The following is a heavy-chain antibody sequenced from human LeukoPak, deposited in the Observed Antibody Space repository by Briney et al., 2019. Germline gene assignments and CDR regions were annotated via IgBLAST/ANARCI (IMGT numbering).Heavy chain of an antibody. CDR3: ASPRGPYYYDSSGNY. V-gene: IGHV3-48*03. D-gene: IGHD3-22*01. CDR1: GFTFSSYE. J-gene: IGHJ4*02. Sequence: GGSLRLSCAASGFTFSSYEMNWVRQAPGKGLERVSYISSSGSTIYYADSVKGRFTISRDNAKNSLYLQMNSLRAEDTAVYYCASPRGPYYYDSSGNYWGQGTLVTVSS. CDR2: ISSSGSTI.